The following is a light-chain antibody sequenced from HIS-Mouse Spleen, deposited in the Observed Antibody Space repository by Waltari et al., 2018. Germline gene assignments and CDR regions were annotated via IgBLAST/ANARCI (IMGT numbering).Light chain of an antibody. V-gene: IGKV1-39*01. J-gene: IGKJ1*01. CDR3: QQRYSTPWT. CDR2: AAS. Sequence: DIQMTQSPSSLSASVGDRVTITCRASQSISSYLNWYQQKPGKAPKLLIYAASSLQSGVPSSFSGSGSGTDVTLTISSLQPEDFATYYCQQRYSTPWTVGQGTKVEIK. CDR1: QSISSY.